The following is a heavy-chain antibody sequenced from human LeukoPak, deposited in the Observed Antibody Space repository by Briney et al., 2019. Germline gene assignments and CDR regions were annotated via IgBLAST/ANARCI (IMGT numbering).Heavy chain of an antibody. J-gene: IGHJ4*02. Sequence: ASVKVSCKASGYTFTGYYMHWVRQAPGQGLEWMAWINPNSGGTNYAQKFQGRVTMTRDTSISPAYMELSRLRSDDTAVYYCARTQDGYNYPDYWGQGTLVTVSS. CDR2: INPNSGGT. D-gene: IGHD5-24*01. CDR3: ARTQDGYNYPDY. CDR1: GYTFTGYY. V-gene: IGHV1-2*02.